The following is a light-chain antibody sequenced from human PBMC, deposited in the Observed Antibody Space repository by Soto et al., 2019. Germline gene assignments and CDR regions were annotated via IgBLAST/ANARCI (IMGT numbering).Light chain of an antibody. CDR3: QQFNSYPIT. J-gene: IGKJ5*01. CDR2: AAS. Sequence: DIQMTQSPSSLSASVGDRVTITCRASQAISNYLAWYQQKPGKVPKLLIYAASLLQSGVPSRFSGSGSGTEFTLTISSLQPEDFATYYCQQFNSYPITFGQGTRLEIK. CDR1: QAISNY. V-gene: IGKV1-27*01.